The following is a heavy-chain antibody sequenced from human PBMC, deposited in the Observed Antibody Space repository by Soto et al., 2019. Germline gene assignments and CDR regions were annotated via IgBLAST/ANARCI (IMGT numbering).Heavy chain of an antibody. V-gene: IGHV4-31*03. CDR1: GGSISSSSYY. CDR3: ARDHPVGYGMDV. CDR2: IYYTVNK. D-gene: IGHD1-26*01. J-gene: IGHJ6*02. Sequence: QMQLQESGPGLVKPSQTLSLSCTVSGGSISSSSYYWTWIRQHPGKGLEWIGNIYYTVNKYYNPSLKSRVTKPVDKSKNKCALKLNSVTAADTAVYYCARDHPVGYGMDVWGQGTTVTVTS.